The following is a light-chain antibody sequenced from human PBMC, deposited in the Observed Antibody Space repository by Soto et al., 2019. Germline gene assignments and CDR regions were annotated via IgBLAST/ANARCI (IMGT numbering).Light chain of an antibody. V-gene: IGKV3-20*01. J-gene: IGKJ2*01. CDR3: QQYGSSSYT. CDR1: QSVSRSY. CDR2: GAS. Sequence: EIVLTQSPGTLSLSPGERATLSCRASQSVSRSYFAWYQQKPGQAPSLLIYGASIRATGIPDRFSGSGSGTDFTLTISRLEPEDFAVYYCQQYGSSSYTFGQGTKREIK.